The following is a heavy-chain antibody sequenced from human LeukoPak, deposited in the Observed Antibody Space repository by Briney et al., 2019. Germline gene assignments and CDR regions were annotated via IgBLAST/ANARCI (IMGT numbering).Heavy chain of an antibody. CDR2: IYTNGGA. J-gene: IGHJ4*02. Sequence: PSQTLSLTCPVSGGSVTSGNYYWNWIRQPAGKGLESIGRIYTNGGASYNPSLKSRVTISIDASKNQFSLKLSSVTAADTAVYYCAREPPGYWGQGILVTVSS. CDR3: AREPPGY. V-gene: IGHV4-61*02. CDR1: GGSVTSGNYY.